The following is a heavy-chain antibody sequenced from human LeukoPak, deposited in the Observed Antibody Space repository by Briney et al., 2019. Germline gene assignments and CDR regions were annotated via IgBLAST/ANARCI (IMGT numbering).Heavy chain of an antibody. Sequence: SETLSLTCTVSGGSVSSNSYYWGWVRQPPGKGLEWIGYIYYSGTTYYNPSLKSRITISINTSKNQFSLKLSSVTAADTAVYYCARVLSVTGSGFDYWGQGALVTVSS. J-gene: IGHJ4*02. V-gene: IGHV4-39*01. CDR1: GGSVSSNSYY. CDR3: ARVLSVTGSGFDY. D-gene: IGHD6-19*01. CDR2: IYYSGTT.